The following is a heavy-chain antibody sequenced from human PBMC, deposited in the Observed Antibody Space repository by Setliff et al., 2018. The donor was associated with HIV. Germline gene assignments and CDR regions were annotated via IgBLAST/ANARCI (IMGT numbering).Heavy chain of an antibody. Sequence: SETLSLTCAVYGGSFSGYYWSWIRQPPGKGLEWIGEINHSGSTNYNPSLKSRVTISVDTSKNQFSLKLSSVTAADTAVYYCARGVNFDYWGQGTQVTVSS. J-gene: IGHJ4*02. CDR3: ARGVNFDY. CDR1: GGSFSGYY. V-gene: IGHV4-34*01. CDR2: INHSGST.